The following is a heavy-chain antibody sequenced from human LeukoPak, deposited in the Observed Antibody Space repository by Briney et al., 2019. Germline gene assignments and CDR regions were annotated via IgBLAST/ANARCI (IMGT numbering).Heavy chain of an antibody. CDR1: GGAISSGDYY. CDR2: ISYSGNT. J-gene: IGHJ5*02. V-gene: IGHV4-30-4*08. Sequence: SQTLSLTCTVSGGAISSGDYYWSWIRQPPGGGLEWIGYISYSGNTYYNPSLKSRFTISLDTSKSQFSLKLSSVTAADTAVYFCASTNCNSNSCFGANWFDPWGQGTLVTVSS. CDR3: ASTNCNSNSCFGANWFDP. D-gene: IGHD2-2*01.